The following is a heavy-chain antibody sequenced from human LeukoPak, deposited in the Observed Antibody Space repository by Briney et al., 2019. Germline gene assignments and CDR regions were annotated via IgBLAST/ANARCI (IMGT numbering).Heavy chain of an antibody. CDR3: ARAPSEIGGYYPEYFRH. CDR2: IKSDGST. Sequence: GGSLRLSCAASGFTFSSYWMHWVRQAPGKGLVWVSRIKSDGSTNYADSVKGRITISRDNAKNTVSLQMNSLRAEDTGVYYCARAPSEIGGYYPEYFRHWGQGTLVTVSS. J-gene: IGHJ1*01. V-gene: IGHV3-74*01. D-gene: IGHD3-22*01. CDR1: GFTFSSYW.